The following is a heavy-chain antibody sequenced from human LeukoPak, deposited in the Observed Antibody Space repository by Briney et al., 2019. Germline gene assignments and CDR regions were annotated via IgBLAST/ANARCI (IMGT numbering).Heavy chain of an antibody. CDR1: GFPFSSHA. CDR3: ANEIRPNDY. V-gene: IGHV3-23*05. CDR2: IDISGGAT. D-gene: IGHD3-16*01. Sequence: GGSLRLSCVASGFPFSSHAMCWVPQAPGKGLEWVSSIDISGGATLYADAVRGRFTISRDNSKNTLYLQMTSLRVEDTALYYCANEIRPNDYWGQGTLVCVSS. J-gene: IGHJ4*02.